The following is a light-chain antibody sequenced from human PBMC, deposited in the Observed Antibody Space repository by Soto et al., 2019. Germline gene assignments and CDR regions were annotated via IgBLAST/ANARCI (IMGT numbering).Light chain of an antibody. V-gene: IGKV4-1*01. CDR3: QQYYSGRA. CDR1: QSVLYSSNNKNY. J-gene: IGKJ1*01. CDR2: WAS. Sequence: DIVLTQSPDSLAVSLGERATINCKSSQSVLYSSNNKNYLAWYQQKLGQPPKLLIYWASTRESGVPGRFSGSGSGTDFTLTISSLQAEDVAVYYCQQYYSGRAFGQGTRVEI.